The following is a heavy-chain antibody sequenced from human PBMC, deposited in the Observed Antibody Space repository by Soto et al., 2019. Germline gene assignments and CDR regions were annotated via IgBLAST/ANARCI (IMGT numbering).Heavy chain of an antibody. CDR2: IYYSGST. Sequence: ASATLSITCTVSGGSISSYYWSWIRQPPGKGLEWIGYIYYSGSTNYNPSLKSRVTVSVDTSKNQFSLKLSSVTAADTAVYYCARGATVRAPLYDYGAQGTLVTVSS. D-gene: IGHD3-10*01. V-gene: IGHV4-59*12. J-gene: IGHJ4*02. CDR1: GGSISSYY. CDR3: ARGATVRAPLYDY.